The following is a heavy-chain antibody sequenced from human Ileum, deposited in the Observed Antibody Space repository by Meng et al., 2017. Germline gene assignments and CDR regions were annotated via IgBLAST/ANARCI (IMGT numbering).Heavy chain of an antibody. CDR1: GGSFSGYY. D-gene: IGHD3-22*01. Sequence: QGQLQQWAAGLLKPSEPLSVTCAVYGGSFSGYYWSWIRQPPGKGLEWIGEIYHSGSTNYNPSLKSRVTISVDTSKNQFSLKLSSVTAADTAVYYCARGGHDSSGYYSFDYWGQGTLVTVSS. J-gene: IGHJ4*02. CDR2: IYHSGST. CDR3: ARGGHDSSGYYSFDY. V-gene: IGHV4-34*01.